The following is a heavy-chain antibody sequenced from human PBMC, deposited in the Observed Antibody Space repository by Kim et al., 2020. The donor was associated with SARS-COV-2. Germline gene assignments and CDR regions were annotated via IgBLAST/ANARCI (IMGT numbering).Heavy chain of an antibody. Sequence: ASVKVSCKASGYTFTNYYMHWVRQAPGQGLEWMGIINPSGGSTSYAQKFQGRGTMTRDTSTSTVYMELSSLRFEDTAVYYCARDAREDILTGYQFDYWGQGTLVTVSS. CDR1: GYTFTNYY. J-gene: IGHJ4*02. V-gene: IGHV1-46*01. D-gene: IGHD3-9*01. CDR3: ARDAREDILTGYQFDY. CDR2: INPSGGST.